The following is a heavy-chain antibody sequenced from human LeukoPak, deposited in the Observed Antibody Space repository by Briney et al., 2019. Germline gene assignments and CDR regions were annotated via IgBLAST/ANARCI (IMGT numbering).Heavy chain of an antibody. Sequence: GGSLRLSCAASGFTFSNAWMSWVRQAPGKGLEWVGRIKSKTDGGTTDYAAPVKGRFTISRDDSKNTLYLQMNSLKTEDTAVYYCTTDGPETYYYDSSGYYSLDDAFDIWGQGTMVTVSS. D-gene: IGHD3-22*01. CDR1: GFTFSNAW. CDR2: IKSKTDGGTT. V-gene: IGHV3-15*01. CDR3: TTDGPETYYYDSSGYYSLDDAFDI. J-gene: IGHJ3*02.